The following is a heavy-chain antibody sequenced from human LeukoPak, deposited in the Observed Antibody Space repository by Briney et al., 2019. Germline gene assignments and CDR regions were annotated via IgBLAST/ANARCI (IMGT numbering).Heavy chain of an antibody. V-gene: IGHV1-69*04. CDR3: ARDLYSYGRHFDY. CDR2: IIPILGIA. J-gene: IGHJ4*02. CDR1: GGTFSSYA. Sequence: ASVKVSCKASGGTFSSYAISWVRQAPGQGLEWMGRIIPILGIANYAQKFQGGVTITADKSTSTAYMELSSLRSEDTAVYYCARDLYSYGRHFDYWGQGTLVTVSS. D-gene: IGHD5-18*01.